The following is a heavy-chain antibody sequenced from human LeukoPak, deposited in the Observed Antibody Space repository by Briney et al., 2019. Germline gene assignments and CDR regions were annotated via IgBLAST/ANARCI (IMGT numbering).Heavy chain of an antibody. J-gene: IGHJ4*02. CDR3: ARGVGKITFGGVIGKYYFDY. D-gene: IGHD3-16*02. V-gene: IGHV4-34*01. Sequence: SETLSLTCAVYGGSFSGYYWSWIRQPPGKGLEWIGEINHSGSTNYNPSLKGRVTISVDTPKNQFSLKLSSVTAADTAVYYCARGVGKITFGGVIGKYYFDYWGQGTLVTVSS. CDR2: INHSGST. CDR1: GGSFSGYY.